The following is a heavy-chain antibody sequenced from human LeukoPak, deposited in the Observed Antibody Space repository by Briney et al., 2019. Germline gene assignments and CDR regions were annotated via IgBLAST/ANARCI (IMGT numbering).Heavy chain of an antibody. D-gene: IGHD3-22*01. CDR3: ARHSTAYYDFDY. Sequence: SETLSLTCTVSGGSISNYYWSWIRQPPGKGLEWIGYIYYSGSTIYNPSLKSRVTISVDTSKNQFSLKLNSVTAADTAVYYCARHSTAYYDFDYWGQGTLVTVSS. J-gene: IGHJ4*02. V-gene: IGHV4-59*08. CDR2: IYYSGST. CDR1: GGSISNYY.